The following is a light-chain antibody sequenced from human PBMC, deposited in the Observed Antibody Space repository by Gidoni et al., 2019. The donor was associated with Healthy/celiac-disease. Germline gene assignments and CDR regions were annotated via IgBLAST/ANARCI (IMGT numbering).Light chain of an antibody. CDR2: EVS. CDR3: SSYTSSSTLV. CDR1: SSDVGDYNY. J-gene: IGLJ3*02. Sequence: QSALTQPASVSGSPGQSITISCTGPSSDVGDYNYVSWYQQHPGKAPKLMIYEVSNRPSGVSNRFSGSKSGNTASLTISGLQAEDEADYYCSSYTSSSTLVFGGGTKLTVL. V-gene: IGLV2-14*01.